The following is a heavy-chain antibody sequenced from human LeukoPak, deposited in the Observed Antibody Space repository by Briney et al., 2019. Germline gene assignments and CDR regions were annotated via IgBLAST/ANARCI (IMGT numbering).Heavy chain of an antibody. CDR3: ASAWEWQVQNSPFDY. Sequence: GGSLRLSCAVSGFIFNSYWISWVRQAPGKGLEWVANIKQDGSEKYYVDSVRGRFTISRDNAKNSLYLQMNGLRAEDTAIYYCASAWEWQVQNSPFDYWGQGTLVTVSS. V-gene: IGHV3-7*01. J-gene: IGHJ4*02. CDR1: GFIFNSYW. CDR2: IKQDGSEK. D-gene: IGHD6-19*01.